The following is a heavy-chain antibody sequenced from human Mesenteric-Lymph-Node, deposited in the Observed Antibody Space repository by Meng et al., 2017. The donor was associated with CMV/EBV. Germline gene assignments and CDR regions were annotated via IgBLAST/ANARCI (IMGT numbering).Heavy chain of an antibody. CDR3: AREFHPHDFWSGYYLV. CDR1: AFTFSNYW. CDR2: MKQDGREK. D-gene: IGHD3-3*01. V-gene: IGHV3-7*01. Sequence: GESLKISCTASAFTFSNYWMSWVRQAPGKGLEWVANMKQDGREKYYVDSVKGRFTISRDNAKNSRYLQMNSLRAEDTAVYYCAREFHPHDFWSGYYLVWGQGTLVTVSS. J-gene: IGHJ4*02.